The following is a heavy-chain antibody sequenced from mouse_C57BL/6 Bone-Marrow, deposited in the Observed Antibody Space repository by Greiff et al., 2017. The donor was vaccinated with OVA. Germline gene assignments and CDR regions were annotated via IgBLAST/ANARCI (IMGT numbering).Heavy chain of an antibody. Sequence: VQLQQSGAELVKPGASVKLSCKASGYTFTSSWMHWVKQRPGQGLEWIGMIHPTSGSTNYNAKFKSKATLTVDKSSSTAYMQLSSLTSEDSAVYYCAKVTTVVGFDDWGKGTTLTVA. D-gene: IGHD1-1*01. CDR1: GYTFTSSW. V-gene: IGHV1-64*01. CDR2: IHPTSGST. J-gene: IGHJ2*01. CDR3: AKVTTVVGFDD.